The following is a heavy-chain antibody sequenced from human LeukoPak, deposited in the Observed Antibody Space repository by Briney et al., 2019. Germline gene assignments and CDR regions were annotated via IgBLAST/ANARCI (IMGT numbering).Heavy chain of an antibody. CDR2: IRYDGSNK. CDR1: GFTFSSYG. Sequence: GGSLRLSCAASGFTFSSYGMHWVRQAPGKGLEWVAFIRYDGSNKYYADSVKGRFTISGDNSKNTLYLQMNSLRAADTAVYYCARLYYDSGDYSTNYFDSWGQGNLVTVSS. V-gene: IGHV3-30*02. CDR3: ARLYYDSGDYSTNYFDS. D-gene: IGHD3-22*01. J-gene: IGHJ4*02.